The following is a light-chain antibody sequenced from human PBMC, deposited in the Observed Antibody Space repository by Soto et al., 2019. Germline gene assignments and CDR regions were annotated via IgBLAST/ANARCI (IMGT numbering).Light chain of an antibody. CDR2: GAS. CDR3: QQYNNWPPAWT. CDR1: QSVRSN. Sequence: EIVMTQSPATLSVSPGERATLSCRASQSVRSNLAWYQQKPGQSPRLLIYGASTRATGIPARFSGSGSGTQFTLTISSLQSEAFAVYYCQQYNNWPPAWTFGQGTKVDIK. J-gene: IGKJ1*01. V-gene: IGKV3-15*01.